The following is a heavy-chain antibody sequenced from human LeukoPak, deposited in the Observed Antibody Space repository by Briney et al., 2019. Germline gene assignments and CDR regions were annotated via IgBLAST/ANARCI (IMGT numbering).Heavy chain of an antibody. CDR1: GYSISSGYY. V-gene: IGHV4-38-2*02. CDR2: IYHSGST. J-gene: IGHJ4*02. CDR3: ARDMTTVTPFDY. Sequence: SETLSLTCTVSGYSISSGYYWGWIRQPPGKGLEWIGSIYHSGSTYYNPSLKSRVTISVDTSKNQFSLKLSSVTAADTAVYYCARDMTTVTPFDYWGQGTLVIVS. D-gene: IGHD4-17*01.